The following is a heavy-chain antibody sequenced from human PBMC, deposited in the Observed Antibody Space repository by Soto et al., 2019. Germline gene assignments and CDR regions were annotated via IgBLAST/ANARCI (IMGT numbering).Heavy chain of an antibody. J-gene: IGHJ4*02. CDR1: GDSIKNDNYY. D-gene: IGHD3-3*01. CDR3: TRLAFGGSRGPWVHFDY. Sequence: PSETLSLTCTVSGDSIKNDNYYWGWIRQSPGKGLEWIGSIYYSGATYYNPSLKSRVIKSIDKSKNQISLNLKSVTAADTAIYYCTRLAFGGSRGPWVHFDYCGQGIAVTVSS. V-gene: IGHV4-39*01. CDR2: IYYSGAT.